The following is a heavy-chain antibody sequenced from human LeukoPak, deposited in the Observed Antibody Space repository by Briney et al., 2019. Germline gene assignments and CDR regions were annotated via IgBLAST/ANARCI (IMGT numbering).Heavy chain of an antibody. V-gene: IGHV3-30-3*01. J-gene: IGHJ4*02. CDR2: ISYDGSNK. D-gene: IGHD6-13*01. Sequence: PGGSLRLSCAASGFTFSSYAMHWVRQAPGKGLEWVAVISYDGSNKYYADSVKGRFTISRDNSKNTLYLQMNSLRAEDTAVYYCASEMQQLGSPAAATRFDYWGQGTLVTVSS. CDR3: ASEMQQLGSPAAATRFDY. CDR1: GFTFSSYA.